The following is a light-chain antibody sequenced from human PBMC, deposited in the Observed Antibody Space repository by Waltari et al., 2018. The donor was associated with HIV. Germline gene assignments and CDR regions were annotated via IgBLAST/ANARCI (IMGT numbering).Light chain of an antibody. CDR2: END. CDR3: QVWDSDLNAVV. V-gene: IGLV1-51*02. Sequence: QSVLTQPPSVSAAPGQRVTVSCSGSSSNIGYNSVSWYQHLPGAAPKRLSSENDQRPSWLPDRFSASKSDTSATLGISGPQTGDEADYYCQVWDSDLNAVVFGGGTRVTVL. CDR1: SSNIGYNS. J-gene: IGLJ3*02.